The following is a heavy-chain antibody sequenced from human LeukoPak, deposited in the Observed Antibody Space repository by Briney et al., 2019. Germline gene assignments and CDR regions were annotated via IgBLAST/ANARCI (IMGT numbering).Heavy chain of an antibody. CDR1: GFTFDDYA. J-gene: IGHJ3*02. Sequence: GRSLRLSCAASGFTFDDYAMHWVRQVPGKGLEWVSGISWNSGSIGYADSVRGRFTISRDNAKNSLYLQMNSLRAEDTALYYCAKGIDYGDFDAFDIWGQGTMVTVSS. V-gene: IGHV3-9*01. D-gene: IGHD4-17*01. CDR2: ISWNSGSI. CDR3: AKGIDYGDFDAFDI.